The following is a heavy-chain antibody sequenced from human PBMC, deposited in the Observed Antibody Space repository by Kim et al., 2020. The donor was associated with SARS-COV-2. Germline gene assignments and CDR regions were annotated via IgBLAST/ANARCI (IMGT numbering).Heavy chain of an antibody. V-gene: IGHV3-30*18. J-gene: IGHJ6*02. D-gene: IGHD4-17*01. CDR1: GFTFSSYG. Sequence: GGSLRLSCAASGFTFSSYGMHWVRQAPGKGLEWVAVISYDGSNKYYADSVKGRFTISRDNSKNTLYLQMNSLRAEDTAVYYCAKPKDYGDYYYYGMDVWGQGTTVTVSS. CDR2: ISYDGSNK. CDR3: AKPKDYGDYYYYGMDV.